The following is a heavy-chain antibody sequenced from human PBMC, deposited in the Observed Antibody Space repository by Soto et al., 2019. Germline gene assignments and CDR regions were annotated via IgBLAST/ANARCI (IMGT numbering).Heavy chain of an antibody. CDR2: VYHTSNA. V-gene: IGHV4-30-2*01. CDR1: GGSITTAGYS. Sequence: SETLSLTWTVSGGSITTAGYSWSWIRQPPGKALEWIGYVYHTSNAYPKPSLKSRVTISLGRSKNEFSLKMTSVTAADTALYYCASRPLYYYGLDVWGQGTTVTVSS. CDR3: ASRPLYYYGLDV. J-gene: IGHJ6*02.